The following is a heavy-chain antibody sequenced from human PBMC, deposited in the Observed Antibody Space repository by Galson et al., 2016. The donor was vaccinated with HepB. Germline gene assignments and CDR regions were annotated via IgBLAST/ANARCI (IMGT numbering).Heavy chain of an antibody. CDR2: IDPSDSYT. Sequence: QSGAEVKKHGESLRISCKGSGYTFTNYWISWVRQMPGKGLEWMGKIDPSDSYTTSSTSFQGHITISPDKSISTAYLQWNSLKASDTAMYYCARQRSSSSWSEIPLGQYWGQGTLVTVSS. J-gene: IGHJ1*01. CDR1: GYTFTNYW. D-gene: IGHD6-13*01. V-gene: IGHV5-10-1*01. CDR3: ARQRSSSSWSEIPLGQY.